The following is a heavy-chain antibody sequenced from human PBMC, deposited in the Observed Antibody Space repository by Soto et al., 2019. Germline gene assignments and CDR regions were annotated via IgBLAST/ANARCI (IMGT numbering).Heavy chain of an antibody. Sequence: EVQLVQSGAEVKKPGESLKISCKGSGYTFTSYWIAWVRQMPEKGLEWMGIIYPGDSDTRYSPYFQGQVTISADKSLSTAYLQWRSLKASDTAMYYCARLGASEYSGYALGYWGQGTLVTVSS. V-gene: IGHV5-51*03. CDR3: ARLGASEYSGYALGY. J-gene: IGHJ4*02. CDR1: GYTFTSYW. CDR2: IYPGDSDT. D-gene: IGHD5-12*01.